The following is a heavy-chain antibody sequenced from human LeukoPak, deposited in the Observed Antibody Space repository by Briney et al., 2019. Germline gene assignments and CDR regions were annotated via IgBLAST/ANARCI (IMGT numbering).Heavy chain of an antibody. V-gene: IGHV3-74*01. J-gene: IGHJ4*02. CDR3: AKSRRWLQFSDY. CDR1: GFSFSSYW. Sequence: GGSLRLSCTASGFSFSSYWMHWVRQAPGRGLEWVSRINIDGSVTDYTNSAGSVKGRFTISRDNSKNTLYLQMNSLRAEDTAVYYCAKSRRWLQFSDYWGQGTLVTVSS. CDR2: INIDGSVT. D-gene: IGHD5-24*01.